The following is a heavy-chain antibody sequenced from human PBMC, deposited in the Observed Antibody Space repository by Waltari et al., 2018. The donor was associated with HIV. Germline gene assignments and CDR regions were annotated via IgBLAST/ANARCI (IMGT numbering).Heavy chain of an antibody. D-gene: IGHD3-10*01. CDR3: ARQAYYYGSGSANWFDP. CDR2: MFYRGRT. J-gene: IGHJ5*02. Sequence: QLQLQESGPGLVKPSETLSLICSISGGSINSTSYYWGGIVQPPGKGLGWIGGMFYRGRTYYNPSLKSRVTISVDTSKNQFSLKLSSVTAADTALYYCARQAYYYGSGSANWFDPWGQGTLVTVSS. CDR1: GGSINSTSYY. V-gene: IGHV4-39*01.